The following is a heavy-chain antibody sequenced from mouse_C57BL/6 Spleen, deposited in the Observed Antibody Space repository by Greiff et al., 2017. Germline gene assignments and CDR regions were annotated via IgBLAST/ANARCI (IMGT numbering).Heavy chain of an antibody. V-gene: IGHV1-69*01. Sequence: QVQLQQPGAELVMPGASVKLSCKASGYTFTSYWMHWVKQRPGQGLEWIGEIDPSDSYTNYNQKFKGKSTLTVDKSSSTAYMQLSSLTSEDSAVYYCAIEDYSNHEGYAMDYWGQGTSVTVSS. CDR3: AIEDYSNHEGYAMDY. CDR1: GYTFTSYW. CDR2: IDPSDSYT. J-gene: IGHJ4*01. D-gene: IGHD2-5*01.